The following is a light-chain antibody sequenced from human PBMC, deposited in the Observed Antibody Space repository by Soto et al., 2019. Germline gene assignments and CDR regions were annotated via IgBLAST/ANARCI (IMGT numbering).Light chain of an antibody. CDR2: GAS. J-gene: IGKJ1*01. CDR1: QGIRSD. CDR3: LQDYNFPWA. Sequence: IQMTQSPSSLSASVGDTVTISCRASQGIRSDLAWYQQKAGKVPKLLIYGASKLASGVPSRFSGNGFGTDFPLTISSLQPEDFATYYCLQDYNFPWAFGQGTKVDMK. V-gene: IGKV1-6*01.